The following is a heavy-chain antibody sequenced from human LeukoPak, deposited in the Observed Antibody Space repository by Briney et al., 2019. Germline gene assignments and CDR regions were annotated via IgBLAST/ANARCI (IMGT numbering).Heavy chain of an antibody. CDR1: GFTFSSYA. D-gene: IGHD4-11*01. CDR3: AKDGSWDYSNSWYDYYMDV. J-gene: IGHJ6*03. Sequence: PGGSLRLSCAASGFTFSSYAMSGVRQAPGKGLEWVSAISGSGGSTYYADSVKGRFTISRDNSKNTLYLQMNSLRAEDTAVYYCAKDGSWDYSNSWYDYYMDVWGKGTTVTVSS. V-gene: IGHV3-23*01. CDR2: ISGSGGST.